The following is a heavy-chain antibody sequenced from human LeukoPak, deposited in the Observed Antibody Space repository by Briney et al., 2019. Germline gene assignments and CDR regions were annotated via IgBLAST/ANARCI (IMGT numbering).Heavy chain of an antibody. V-gene: IGHV3-74*01. CDR1: EFTFW. Sequence: GGSLRLSCAASEFTFWMHWVRQAPGKGLVWVSQINGDGSSTSYADSVKGRFTISRDNAMNSLCLQMNSLKAEDTAVYYCARTDRTNNGPREWGQGTLVTVSS. CDR2: INGDGSST. CDR3: ARTDRTNNGPRE. J-gene: IGHJ4*02. D-gene: IGHD1/OR15-1a*01.